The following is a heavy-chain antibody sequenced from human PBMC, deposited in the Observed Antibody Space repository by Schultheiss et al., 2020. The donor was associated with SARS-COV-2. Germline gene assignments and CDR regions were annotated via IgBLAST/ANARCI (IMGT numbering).Heavy chain of an antibody. Sequence: GGSLRLSCAASGFTFSSYWMHWVRQAPGKGLVWVAVISYDGSNKYYADSVKGRFTISRDNAKNSLYLQMNSLRAEDTAVYYCASYIGLLPYWGQGTLVTVSS. CDR3: ASYIGLLPY. D-gene: IGHD5-12*01. CDR2: ISYDGSNK. V-gene: IGHV3-30*03. CDR1: GFTFSSYW. J-gene: IGHJ4*02.